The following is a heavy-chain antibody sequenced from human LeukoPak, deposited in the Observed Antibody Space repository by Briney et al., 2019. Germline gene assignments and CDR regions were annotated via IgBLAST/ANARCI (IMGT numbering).Heavy chain of an antibody. V-gene: IGHV3-11*06. CDR2: IGLYRGNT. Sequence: PGGPLTLSCTPSGLPFNEYSMLWLRPPPGKGVAGISYIGLYRGNTKHPHFVRSRCSISADKAKDSLYLQMNSRRVEDTAVYYWARDHNYAFDNGGQGTRVSLAS. CDR3: ARDHNYAFDN. J-gene: IGHJ4*02. D-gene: IGHD1-1*01. CDR1: GLPFNEYS.